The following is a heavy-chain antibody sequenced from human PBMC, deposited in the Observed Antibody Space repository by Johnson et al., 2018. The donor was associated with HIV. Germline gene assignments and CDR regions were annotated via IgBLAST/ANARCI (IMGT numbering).Heavy chain of an antibody. Sequence: VQLVESGGGLVQPGGSLRLSCAASGFTFSSYWMSWVRQAPGKGLEWVSAIGGNGGSTFYPDSVKGRFTISRDNSKNTLYLQMNSLRAGDTAVYYCARSPGWHAFDIWGQGTMVTVSS. J-gene: IGHJ3*02. CDR2: IGGNGGST. CDR3: ARSPGWHAFDI. V-gene: IGHV3-23*04. D-gene: IGHD2-15*01. CDR1: GFTFSSYW.